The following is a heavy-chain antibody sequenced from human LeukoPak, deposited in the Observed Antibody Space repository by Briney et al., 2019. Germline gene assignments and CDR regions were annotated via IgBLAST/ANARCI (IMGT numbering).Heavy chain of an antibody. V-gene: IGHV1-2*03. J-gene: IGHJ4*02. CDR2: INPNSGGT. D-gene: IGHD3-9*01. Sequence: LVASVKVSCKASGYTFTGYYMHWVRQAPGQGLEWMGWINPNSGGTNYAQKFQGRVTMTRDTSISTAYMELSRLRSDDTAVYYCARLRYFDWLSPRAANFDYWGQGTLVTVSS. CDR1: GYTFTGYY. CDR3: ARLRYFDWLSPRAANFDY.